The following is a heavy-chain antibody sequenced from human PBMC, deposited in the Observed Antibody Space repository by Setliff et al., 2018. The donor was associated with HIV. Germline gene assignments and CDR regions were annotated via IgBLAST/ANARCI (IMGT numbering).Heavy chain of an antibody. CDR2: IRSGSGTV. CDR3: ARDWPGYGFDI. CDR1: GFTFSSYS. V-gene: IGHV3-48*01. D-gene: IGHD7-27*01. Sequence: GGSLRLSCAASGFTFSSYSMNWVRQGPGKGLEWVSYIRSGSGTVYYADSVRGRFTMSRDNAKNSLYLQMNSLRAEDTAVYYCARDWPGYGFDIWGQGTMVTVSS. J-gene: IGHJ3*02.